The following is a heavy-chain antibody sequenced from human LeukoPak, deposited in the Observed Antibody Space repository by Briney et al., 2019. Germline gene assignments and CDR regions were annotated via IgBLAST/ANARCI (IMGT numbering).Heavy chain of an antibody. CDR3: AREVVAAAGNPIDY. CDR2: ISRSGSTI. V-gene: IGHV3-48*03. D-gene: IGHD6-13*01. J-gene: IGHJ4*02. CDR1: GFTFSSYE. Sequence: GGSLRLSCAASGFTFSSYEMNWVRQAPGKGLEWVSYISRSGSTIYYADSVKGRFTISRDNAKNSLYLQMNSLRAEDTALYYCAREVVAAAGNPIDYWGQGTLVTVSS.